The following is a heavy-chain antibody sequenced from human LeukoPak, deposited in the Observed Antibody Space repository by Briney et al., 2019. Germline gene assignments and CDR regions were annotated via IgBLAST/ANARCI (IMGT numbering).Heavy chain of an antibody. J-gene: IGHJ6*03. CDR3: ARTVKRYYYYYMDV. CDR2: IYTSGST. D-gene: IGHD1-1*01. CDR1: GGSISSGSYY. V-gene: IGHV4-61*02. Sequence: SETLSLTCSVSGGSISSGSYYWRWIRQPAGKGLEWIGRIYTSGSTNYNPSLKSRVTISVDTSKNQFSLKLSSVTAADTAVYYCARTVKRYYYYYMDVWGKGTTVTVSS.